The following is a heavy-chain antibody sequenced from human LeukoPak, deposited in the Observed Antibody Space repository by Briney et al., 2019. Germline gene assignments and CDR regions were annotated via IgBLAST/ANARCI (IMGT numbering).Heavy chain of an antibody. V-gene: IGHV1-3*01. CDR3: ASGEPGYCSGGSCYSVPYYYYYMDV. D-gene: IGHD2-15*01. J-gene: IGHJ6*03. CDR2: INAGNANT. Sequence: ASVKVSCKASGYTFTNYAIHWVRQAPGQRLEWMGWINAGNANTKYSQKFQGRVTITTDESTSTAYMELSSLRSEDTAVYYCASGEPGYCSGGSCYSVPYYYYYMDVWGKGTTVTVSS. CDR1: GYTFTNYA.